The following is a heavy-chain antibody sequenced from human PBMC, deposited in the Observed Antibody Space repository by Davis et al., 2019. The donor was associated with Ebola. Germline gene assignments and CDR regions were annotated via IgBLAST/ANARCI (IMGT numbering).Heavy chain of an antibody. Sequence: PGGSLRLSCAASGFTFSSYGMHWVRQAPGKGLEWVALIWSAGSNKYYADSVKGRFTISRDNSKNTLYLQMNSLRAEDTAVYYCARDIGWELLRVYYYGMDVWGKGTTVTVSS. V-gene: IGHV3-30*02. CDR2: IWSAGSNK. D-gene: IGHD1-26*01. CDR3: ARDIGWELLRVYYYGMDV. J-gene: IGHJ6*04. CDR1: GFTFSSYG.